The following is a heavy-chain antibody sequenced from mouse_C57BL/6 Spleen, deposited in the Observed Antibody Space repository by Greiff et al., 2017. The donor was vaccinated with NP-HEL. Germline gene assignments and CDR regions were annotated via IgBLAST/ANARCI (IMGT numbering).Heavy chain of an antibody. V-gene: IGHV1-85*01. D-gene: IGHD1-1*01. Sequence: QVQLQQSGPELVKPGASVKLSCKASGYTFTSYDINWVKLRPGQGLEWIGWIYPRDGSTKYNEKFKGKATLTVDTSSSTAYMELHSLTSEDSAVFFCARSGYGNSHYAMDYWGQGTSVTVSS. CDR2: IYPRDGST. J-gene: IGHJ4*01. CDR3: ARSGYGNSHYAMDY. CDR1: GYTFTSYD.